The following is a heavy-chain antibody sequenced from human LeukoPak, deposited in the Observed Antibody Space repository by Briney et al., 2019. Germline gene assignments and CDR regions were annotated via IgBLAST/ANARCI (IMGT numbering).Heavy chain of an antibody. V-gene: IGHV4-59*01. CDR1: GGSMSTYY. Sequence: SETLSLTCTVSGGSMSTYYWTWIRQPPGKGLEWIGYIYYTGNTNYNPSLKSRVTISLDTSKNQFSLKLSSVAAADAAVYYCARHYDSSGYDALDIWGQGTMVTVSS. D-gene: IGHD3-22*01. CDR3: ARHYDSSGYDALDI. J-gene: IGHJ3*02. CDR2: IYYTGNT.